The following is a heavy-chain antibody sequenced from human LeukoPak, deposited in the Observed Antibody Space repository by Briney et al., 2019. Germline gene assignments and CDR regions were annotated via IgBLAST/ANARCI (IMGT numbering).Heavy chain of an antibody. J-gene: IGHJ3*02. Sequence: GESLKISCKGSGYSFTSYWIGWVRQMPGKGLEWMGIIYPGDSDTRYSPSFQGQVTISADKSISTAYLQWSSLKASDTAMYYCASSLVVTLRSDAFDIWGRGTMVTVSS. CDR2: IYPGDSDT. V-gene: IGHV5-51*01. CDR1: GYSFTSYW. D-gene: IGHD4-23*01. CDR3: ASSLVVTLRSDAFDI.